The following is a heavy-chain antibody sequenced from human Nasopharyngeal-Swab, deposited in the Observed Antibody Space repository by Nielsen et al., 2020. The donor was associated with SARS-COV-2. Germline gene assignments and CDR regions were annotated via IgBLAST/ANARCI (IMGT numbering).Heavy chain of an antibody. CDR3: ARDGLDYDFWSAHFMDV. D-gene: IGHD3-3*01. V-gene: IGHV3-21*01. J-gene: IGHJ6*02. CDR2: ISSSSTYI. CDR1: GFTFSSYA. Sequence: GGSLRLSCAASGFTFSSYAMSWVRQAPGKGLEWVSSISSSSTYIYYADSVKGRFTISRDNTKNSLSLQMSSLRVEDTAVYYCARDGLDYDFWSAHFMDVWGQGTTVIVSS.